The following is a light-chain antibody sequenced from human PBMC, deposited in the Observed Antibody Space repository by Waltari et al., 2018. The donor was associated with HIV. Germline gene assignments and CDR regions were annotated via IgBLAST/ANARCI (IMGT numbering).Light chain of an antibody. Sequence: QSVLTQPPSASGTPGQRVTISCSGSSSHIGSNYVNWYRHLPGTAPELLMYRTNQRPAGVPDRFSASKSGTSASLAITGPQSEDEAHYYCAAWDDSLSRPVFGGGTRLTVL. CDR2: RTN. CDR1: SSHIGSNY. J-gene: IGLJ3*02. CDR3: AAWDDSLSRPV. V-gene: IGLV1-47*01.